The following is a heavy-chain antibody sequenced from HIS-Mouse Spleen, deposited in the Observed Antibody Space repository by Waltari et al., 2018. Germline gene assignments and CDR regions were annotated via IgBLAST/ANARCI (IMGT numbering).Heavy chain of an antibody. D-gene: IGHD4-4*01. Sequence: QVQLQQWGAGLLKPSETLSLTCAVYGGSFSGYYWSWIRQPPGKGLEWIGEINHSGSTNYNPPLKSRVTISVDTSKTQFSLKLSSVTAADTAVYYCARGHHYSNYGGGNWFDPWGQGTLVTVSS. J-gene: IGHJ5*02. CDR1: GGSFSGYY. CDR3: ARGHHYSNYGGGNWFDP. V-gene: IGHV4-34*01. CDR2: INHSGST.